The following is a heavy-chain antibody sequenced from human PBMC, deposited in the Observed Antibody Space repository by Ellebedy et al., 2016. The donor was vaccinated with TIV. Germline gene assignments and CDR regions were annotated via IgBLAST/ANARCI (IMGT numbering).Heavy chain of an antibody. J-gene: IGHJ3*02. D-gene: IGHD3-3*02. CDR1: GFTFSSYA. V-gene: IGHV3-23*01. CDR3: AKISPTHRGAFDI. Sequence: GESLKISXEASGFTFSSYAMSWLRQAPGKGLEWVSVFGGRSTTTYYADSVKGRFTISRDNSKNTLFLQMNSLGGDDTARYYCAKISPTHRGAFDIWGQGTMVTVSS. CDR2: FGGRSTTT.